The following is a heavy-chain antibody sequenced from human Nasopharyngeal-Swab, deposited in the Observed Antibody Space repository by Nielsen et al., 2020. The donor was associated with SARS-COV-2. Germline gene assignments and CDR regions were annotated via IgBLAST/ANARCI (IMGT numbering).Heavy chain of an antibody. CDR3: ARDGYDSSGYYYVYYFDY. CDR1: GFTFDDYA. Sequence: SLKISCAASGFTFDDYAMHWVRQAPGKGLEWVSGISWNSGSIGYADSVKGRFTISRDNAKNSLYLQMNSLRAEDTAVYYCARDGYDSSGYYYVYYFDYWGQGTLVTVSS. D-gene: IGHD3-22*01. CDR2: ISWNSGSI. V-gene: IGHV3-9*01. J-gene: IGHJ4*02.